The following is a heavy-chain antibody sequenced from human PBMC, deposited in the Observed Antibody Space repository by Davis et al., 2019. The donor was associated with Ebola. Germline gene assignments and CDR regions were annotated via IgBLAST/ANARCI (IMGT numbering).Heavy chain of an antibody. CDR1: GFNVSTKY. CDR2: ISTSDNT. Sequence: GESLNISCAASGFNVSTKYLSWVRQAPGKGLEWVSVISTSDNTYYASSVKGRFTISRENSTNTLYLQMNSLRVEDTAVYYCARGWKAVPVFDSWGQGTLVTVSS. D-gene: IGHD1-1*01. J-gene: IGHJ4*02. CDR3: ARGWKAVPVFDS. V-gene: IGHV3-53*01.